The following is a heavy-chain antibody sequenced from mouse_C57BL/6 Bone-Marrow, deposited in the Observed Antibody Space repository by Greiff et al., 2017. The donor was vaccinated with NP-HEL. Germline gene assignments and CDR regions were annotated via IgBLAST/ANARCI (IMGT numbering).Heavy chain of an antibody. CDR1: GYAFSSSW. CDR3: ARGASYSSLDY. Sequence: QVQLQQSGPELVKPGASVKISCKASGYAFSSSWMNWVKQRPGKGLEWIGRIYPGDGDTNYNGKFKGKATLTADKSSSTAYMQLSSLTSEDSAVYFCARGASYSSLDYWGQGTTLTVSS. J-gene: IGHJ2*01. CDR2: IYPGDGDT. V-gene: IGHV1-82*01. D-gene: IGHD2-10*01.